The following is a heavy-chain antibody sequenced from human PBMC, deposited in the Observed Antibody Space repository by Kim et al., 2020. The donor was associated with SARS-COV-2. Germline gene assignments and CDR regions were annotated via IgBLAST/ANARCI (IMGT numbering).Heavy chain of an antibody. V-gene: IGHV3-7*01. CDR1: GFTFSSYW. CDR2: IKQDGSEK. J-gene: IGHJ4*02. Sequence: GGSLRLSCAASGFTFSSYWMSWVRQAPGKGLEWVANIKQDGSEKYYVDSVKGRFTISRDNAKNSLYLQMNSLRAEDTAVYYCARPRRPGGGSCYFDYWGQGTLVTVSS. D-gene: IGHD2-15*01. CDR3: ARPRRPGGGSCYFDY.